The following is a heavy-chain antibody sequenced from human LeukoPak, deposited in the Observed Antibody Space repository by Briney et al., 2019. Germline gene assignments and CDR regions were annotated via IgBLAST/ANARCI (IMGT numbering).Heavy chain of an antibody. J-gene: IGHJ4*02. CDR3: AGSAYCSGGSCYTGLPY. CDR2: IYYSGST. Sequence: SETLSLTCIVSGGSISSYYWSWIRQPPGKGLEWIGYIYYSGSTNYNPSLRSRVTMSVDTSKNQFSLKLTSVTAADTAVYYCAGSAYCSGGSCYTGLPYWGQGTLVTVSS. V-gene: IGHV4-59*01. D-gene: IGHD2-15*01. CDR1: GGSISSYY.